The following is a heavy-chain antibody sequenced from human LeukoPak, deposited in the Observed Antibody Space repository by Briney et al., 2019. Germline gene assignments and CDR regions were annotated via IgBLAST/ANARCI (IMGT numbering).Heavy chain of an antibody. CDR1: GYTFTGYY. V-gene: IGHV1-69*06. Sequence: SVKVSCKASGYTFTGYYMHWVRQAPGQGLEWMGGIIPIFGTANYAQKFQGRVTITADKSTSTAYMELSSLRSEDTAVYYCAREGTYYYGSGSPRSWFGPWGQGTLVTVSS. CDR3: AREGTYYYGSGSPRSWFGP. D-gene: IGHD3-10*01. CDR2: IIPIFGTA. J-gene: IGHJ5*02.